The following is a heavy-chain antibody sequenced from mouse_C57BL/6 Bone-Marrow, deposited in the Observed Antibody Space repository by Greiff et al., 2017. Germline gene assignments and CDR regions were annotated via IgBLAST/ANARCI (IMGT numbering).Heavy chain of an antibody. CDR3: ARGRWLLNAMDY. V-gene: IGHV1-81*01. CDR2: IYPGSGNT. Sequence: QVQLQQSGAELARPGASVKLSCKASGYTFTSYGISWVKQRTGQGLEWIGEIYPGSGNTYYNEKVKGKGTLTADKSSSTAYMELRSLTSEDSAVYFCARGRWLLNAMDYWGQGTSVTVSS. J-gene: IGHJ4*01. D-gene: IGHD2-3*01. CDR1: GYTFTSYG.